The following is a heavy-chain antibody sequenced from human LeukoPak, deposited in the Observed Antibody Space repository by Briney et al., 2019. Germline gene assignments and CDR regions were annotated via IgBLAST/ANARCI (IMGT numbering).Heavy chain of an antibody. CDR2: IWYDGSNK. D-gene: IGHD6-13*01. V-gene: IGHV3-33*06. J-gene: IGHJ6*03. Sequence: GGSLRLSCAASGFTFSSYGMHWVRQAPGKGLEWVAVIWYDGSNKYYADSVKGRFTISRDNSKNTLYLQMNSLRAEDTAVYYCAKEGSSSWYRIYYYYYMDVWGKGTTVTVSS. CDR1: GFTFSSYG. CDR3: AKEGSSSWYRIYYYYYMDV.